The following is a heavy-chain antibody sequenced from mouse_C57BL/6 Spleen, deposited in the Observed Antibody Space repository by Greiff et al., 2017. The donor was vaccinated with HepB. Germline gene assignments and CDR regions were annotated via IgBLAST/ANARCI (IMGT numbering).Heavy chain of an antibody. Sequence: VKLQESGAELVRPGASVTLSCKASGYTFTDYEMHWVKQTPVHGLEWIGAIDPETGGTAYNQKFKGKSILTADKSSSTDYMELRSLTSEDSAVYYCTRWGLYGSSEGYYAMDYWGQGTSVTVSS. CDR1: GYTFTDYE. J-gene: IGHJ4*01. V-gene: IGHV1-15*01. CDR3: TRWGLYGSSEGYYAMDY. D-gene: IGHD1-1*01. CDR2: IDPETGGT.